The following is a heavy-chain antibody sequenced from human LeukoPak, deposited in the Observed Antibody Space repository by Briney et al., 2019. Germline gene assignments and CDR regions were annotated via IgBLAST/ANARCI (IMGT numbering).Heavy chain of an antibody. Sequence: SETLSLTCAVSGDSISSSYYWSWIRQPPGKGLEWIGYIYYSGGTNYNPSLKSRVTISVDTSKNQFSLKLSSVTAADTAVYYCAAHSDSSGYYPPHPTHKGDYWGQGTLVTASS. D-gene: IGHD3-22*01. J-gene: IGHJ4*02. CDR2: IYYSGGT. CDR3: AAHSDSSGYYPPHPTHKGDY. V-gene: IGHV4-61*01. CDR1: GDSISSSYY.